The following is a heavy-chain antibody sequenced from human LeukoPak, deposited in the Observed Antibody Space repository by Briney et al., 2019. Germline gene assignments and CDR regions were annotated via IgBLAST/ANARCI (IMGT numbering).Heavy chain of an antibody. CDR2: IYYSGST. D-gene: IGHD6-19*01. V-gene: IGHV4-39*01. CDR1: GASISSSSYY. CDR3: ARHEDGSGWSQDTFDS. J-gene: IGHJ3*01. Sequence: SETLSLTCTVSGASISSSSYYWGWIHQPPGKGLEWIGSIYYSGSTYYNPSLKSRVTISVDTSKNQFSLKLSSVTAADTAVYYCARHEDGSGWSQDTFDSWGQGTMVTVSS.